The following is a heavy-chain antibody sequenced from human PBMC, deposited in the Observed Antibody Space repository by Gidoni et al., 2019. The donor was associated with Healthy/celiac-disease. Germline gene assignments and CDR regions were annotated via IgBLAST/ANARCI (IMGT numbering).Heavy chain of an antibody. Sequence: QVQLQESGPGLVKPSETLSLTCPVSGGSISSYYWSWIRQPPGKGLEWIGYIYYSGGTNYNPSLKSRVTISVDTSKNQFSLKLSSVTAADTAVYYCARGGSYGVYYFDYWGQGTLVTVSS. V-gene: IGHV4-59*01. J-gene: IGHJ4*02. CDR2: IYYSGGT. CDR1: GGSISSYY. CDR3: ARGGSYGVYYFDY. D-gene: IGHD1-26*01.